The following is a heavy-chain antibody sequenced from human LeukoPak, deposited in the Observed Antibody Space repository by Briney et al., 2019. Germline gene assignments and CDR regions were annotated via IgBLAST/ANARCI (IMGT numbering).Heavy chain of an antibody. V-gene: IGHV4-39*07. CDR1: GGSISSSSYY. Sequence: PSETLSLTCTVSGGSISSSSYYWGWIRQPPGKGLEWIGSIYYSGSTYYNPSLKSRVTMSVDTSKNQFSLKLSSVTAADTAVYYCARIRWDYNWFDPWGQGTLVTVSS. D-gene: IGHD3-16*01. J-gene: IGHJ5*02. CDR2: IYYSGST. CDR3: ARIRWDYNWFDP.